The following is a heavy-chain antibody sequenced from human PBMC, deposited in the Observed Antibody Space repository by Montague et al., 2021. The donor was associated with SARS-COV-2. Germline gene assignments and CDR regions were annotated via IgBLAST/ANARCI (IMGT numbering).Heavy chain of an antibody. CDR1: GGSISSGGYY. D-gene: IGHD3-3*01. Sequence: TLSLTCTVSGGSISSGGYYWSWIRQHPGKGLEWIGYVYYSGSTYYNPSLKSRVTISVDTSENQFSLKLSSVTAADTAVYYCARDPLKITIFGVDYYYYYGMDVWGQGTTVTVSS. J-gene: IGHJ6*02. CDR3: ARDPLKITIFGVDYYYYYGMDV. V-gene: IGHV4-31*03. CDR2: VYYSGST.